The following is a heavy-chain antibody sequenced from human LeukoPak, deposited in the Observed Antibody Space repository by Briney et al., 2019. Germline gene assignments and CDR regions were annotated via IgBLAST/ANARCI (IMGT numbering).Heavy chain of an antibody. CDR3: ARTLYYDILTGYSPTPYYFDY. Sequence: PGGSLRLSCAASGFTFSSYWMSWVRQAPGKGLEWVANIKQDGSEKYYVDSVKGRFTISRDNAKNSLYLQMNSLRAEDTAVYYCARTLYYDILTGYSPTPYYFDYRGQGTLVTVSS. V-gene: IGHV3-7*03. J-gene: IGHJ4*02. CDR2: IKQDGSEK. D-gene: IGHD3-9*01. CDR1: GFTFSSYW.